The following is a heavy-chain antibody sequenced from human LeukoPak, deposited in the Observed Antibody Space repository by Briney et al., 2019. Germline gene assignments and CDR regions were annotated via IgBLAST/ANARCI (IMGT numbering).Heavy chain of an antibody. CDR3: ASELYCSSTSCYIFDY. V-gene: IGHV3-48*03. Sequence: GGSLRLSCAASGFTFSSYEMNWVRQAPGKGLEWVSYISSSGSTIYYADSVKGRFTISRDNAENSLYLQMNSLRAEDTAVYYCASELYCSSTSCYIFDYWGQGTLVTVSS. CDR2: ISSSGSTI. J-gene: IGHJ4*02. CDR1: GFTFSSYE. D-gene: IGHD2-2*02.